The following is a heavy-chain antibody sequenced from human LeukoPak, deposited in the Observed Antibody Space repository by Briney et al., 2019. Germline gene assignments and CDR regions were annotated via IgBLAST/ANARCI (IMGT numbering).Heavy chain of an antibody. D-gene: IGHD5-18*01. CDR1: GYNFSKYW. CDR2: IYPGDSDT. CDR3: ARGGDTAMVTFDY. J-gene: IGHJ4*02. V-gene: IGHV5-51*01. Sequence: GESLQISCKGSGYNFSKYWLGWVRQMPGKGLEWMGIIYPGDSDTRYSPSIEGQVTISADKSISTAYLQWSSLKASDTAMYYCARGGDTAMVTFDYWGQGTLVTVSS.